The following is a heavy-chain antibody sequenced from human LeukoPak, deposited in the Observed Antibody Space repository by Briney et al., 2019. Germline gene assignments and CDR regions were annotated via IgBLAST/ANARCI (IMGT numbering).Heavy chain of an antibody. CDR2: IKQDGSEK. CDR3: ARVVVSSVYFDY. J-gene: IGHJ4*02. Sequence: GSLRLSCAASRFTFSSYGMHSVRQAPGKGLEWVANIKQDGSEKYYVDSVKGRFTISRDNAKNSLYLQMNSLRAEDTAVYYCARVVVSSVYFDYWGQGTLVTVSS. CDR1: RFTFSSYG. D-gene: IGHD3-22*01. V-gene: IGHV3-7*01.